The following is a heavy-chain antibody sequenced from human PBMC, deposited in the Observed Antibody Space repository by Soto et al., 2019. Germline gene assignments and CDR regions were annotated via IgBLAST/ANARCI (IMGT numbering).Heavy chain of an antibody. Sequence: GGSLRLSCAASGFTFSSYAMSWVRQAPGKGLEWVSAISGSGGSTYYADSVKGRFTISRDNSKNTLYLQMNSLRAKDTAVYYCAKSPRGYYGPTRGWFDPWGQGTLVTVSS. J-gene: IGHJ5*02. V-gene: IGHV3-23*01. D-gene: IGHD3-10*01. CDR3: AKSPRGYYGPTRGWFDP. CDR1: GFTFSSYA. CDR2: ISGSGGST.